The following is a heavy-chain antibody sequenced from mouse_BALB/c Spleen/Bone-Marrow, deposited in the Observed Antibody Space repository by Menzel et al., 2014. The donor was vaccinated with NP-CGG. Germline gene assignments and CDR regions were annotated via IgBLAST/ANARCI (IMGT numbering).Heavy chain of an antibody. J-gene: IGHJ2*01. CDR2: IDPSDSEI. CDR3: VRKYGKGGDY. Sequence: VQLQQSGAEVVRPGASVKLSRKASGYTFTGYWMNWVKQRPGQGLEWIGMIDPSDSEIHYNPMFRDKATLTVDKSSSTAYMQLSSLTSDDSAVYYCVRKYGKGGDYWGRGTTLTVSS. CDR1: GYTFTGYW. V-gene: IGHV1-61*01. D-gene: IGHD2-10*02.